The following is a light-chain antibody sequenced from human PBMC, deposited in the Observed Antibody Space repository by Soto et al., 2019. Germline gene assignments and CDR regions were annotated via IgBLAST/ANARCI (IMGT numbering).Light chain of an antibody. CDR2: EVT. CDR3: CSYAGATAYVA. J-gene: IGLJ2*01. V-gene: IGLV2-23*02. Sequence: QSALTLPASVSGSPGQSITITCTGTSSDVGSSKLVSWYQHHPGNAPKLMIYEVTKRPSGVSDRFSGSKSGNTASLTISGLLAEDEADYYCCSYAGATAYVAFGEGTKLTVL. CDR1: SSDVGSSKL.